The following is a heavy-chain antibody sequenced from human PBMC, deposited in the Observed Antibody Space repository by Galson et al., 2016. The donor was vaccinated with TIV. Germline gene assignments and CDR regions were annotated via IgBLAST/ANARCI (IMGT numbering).Heavy chain of an antibody. D-gene: IGHD5-18*01. CDR3: ATDRNTALDTYSYYYGMDV. CDR2: INPIFGTA. J-gene: IGHJ6*02. Sequence: SVKASCKASGGTFSTYVFSWLRQAPGQGLEWMGVINPIFGTANYAQTFQGRLTINADESTSSAYMELSSLRSEDTAVYYCATDRNTALDTYSYYYGMDVWGQGTTVTVSS. V-gene: IGHV1-69*13. CDR1: GGTFSTYV.